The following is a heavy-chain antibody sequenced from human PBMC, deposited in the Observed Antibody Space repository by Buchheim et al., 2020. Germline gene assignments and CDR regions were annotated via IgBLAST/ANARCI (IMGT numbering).Heavy chain of an antibody. CDR3: AKALRGPYYYGSGSYQYGMDV. D-gene: IGHD3-10*01. CDR1: GFTFSSYA. Sequence: EVQLLESGGGLVQPGGSLRLSCAASGFTFSSYAMSWVRQAPGKGLEWVSAISGSGGSTYSADSVKGRFTISRDNSKTTMYLPMNSLRAEDTAVYYCAKALRGPYYYGSGSYQYGMDVWGQGTT. J-gene: IGHJ6*02. CDR2: ISGSGGST. V-gene: IGHV3-23*01.